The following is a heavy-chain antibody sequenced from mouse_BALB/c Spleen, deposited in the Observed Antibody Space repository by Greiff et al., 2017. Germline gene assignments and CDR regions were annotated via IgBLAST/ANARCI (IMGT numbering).Heavy chain of an antibody. D-gene: IGHD1-1*02. Sequence: EVMLVESGGGLVKPGGSLKLSCAASGFAFSSYDMSWVRQTPEKRLEWVAYISSGGGSTYYPDTVKGRCTISRDNAKNTLYLQMSSLKSEDTAMYYCARQGMGGGFAYWGQGTLVTVSA. V-gene: IGHV5-12-1*01. J-gene: IGHJ3*01. CDR2: ISSGGGST. CDR3: ARQGMGGGFAY. CDR1: GFAFSSYD.